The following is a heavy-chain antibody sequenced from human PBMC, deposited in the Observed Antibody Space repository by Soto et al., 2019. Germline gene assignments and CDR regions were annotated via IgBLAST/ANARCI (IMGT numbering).Heavy chain of an antibody. Sequence: QVQLQQWGAGLLKPSETLSLTCDVYGGSFSGYYWSWIRQPPGKGLEWIGEINHSGSTNYNPSLKSRVTISVDTSKNQFSLKLSSVTAADTAVYYCARLTFDFWSGYSPVPSDYWGQGTLVTVSS. CDR1: GGSFSGYY. J-gene: IGHJ4*02. CDR2: INHSGST. V-gene: IGHV4-34*01. CDR3: ARLTFDFWSGYSPVPSDY. D-gene: IGHD3-3*01.